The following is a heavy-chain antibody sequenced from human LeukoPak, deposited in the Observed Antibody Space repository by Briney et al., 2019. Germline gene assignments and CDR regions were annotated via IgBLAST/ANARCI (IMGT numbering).Heavy chain of an antibody. CDR2: IYSGGAT. V-gene: IGHV3-66*04. Sequence: GGSLRLSCTVSGFIVSSKYMSWVRQAPGKGLEWVAVIYSGGATYYAGSVKGRFTISRDNAKNSLYLQMNSLRAEDTAVYYCASHTGYSSSWEDYWGQGTLVTVSS. J-gene: IGHJ4*02. CDR1: GFIVSSKY. D-gene: IGHD6-13*01. CDR3: ASHTGYSSSWEDY.